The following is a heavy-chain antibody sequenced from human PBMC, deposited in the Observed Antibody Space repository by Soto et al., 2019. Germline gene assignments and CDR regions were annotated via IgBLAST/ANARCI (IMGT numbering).Heavy chain of an antibody. Sequence: GGSLRLSCAASGFTFSDYWMHWVRQDPGKGLVWVSRINSDGSSPTYADSVKGRFTISRDNAKNTLYLQMNSLRAEDTAVYYCGRGDGSRGTFYYMDVWGKGTTVTVSS. J-gene: IGHJ6*03. V-gene: IGHV3-74*01. CDR2: INSDGSSP. CDR1: GFTFSDYW. CDR3: GRGDGSRGTFYYMDV. D-gene: IGHD2-15*01.